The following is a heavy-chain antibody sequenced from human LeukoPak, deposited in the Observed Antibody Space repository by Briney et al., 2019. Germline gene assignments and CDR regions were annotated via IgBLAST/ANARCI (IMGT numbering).Heavy chain of an antibody. CDR1: GFTFSSYA. V-gene: IGHV3-23*01. CDR3: AAISYSGTWPVGY. J-gene: IGHJ4*02. Sequence: GGSLRLSCAASGFTFSSYAMSWVRQAPGEGLEWVSGISAGGDTTYTADSVRGRFTISRDNSNNTLYLQMNTLTAEDTAVYYCAAISYSGTWPVGYWGQGTLVTVTA. CDR2: ISAGGDTT. D-gene: IGHD6-25*01.